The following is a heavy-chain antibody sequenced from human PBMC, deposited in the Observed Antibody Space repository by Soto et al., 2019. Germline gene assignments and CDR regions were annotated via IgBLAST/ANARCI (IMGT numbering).Heavy chain of an antibody. D-gene: IGHD6-13*01. V-gene: IGHV4-4*07. Sequence: TLSLTCTVSRGYVNTFHWSWVRQPAGKGLEWIGRIFPNGNTYYNPSLKSRVSISVDTSKNQFSLKLSSVTAADTAVYYCARDRGSSWMYKWFDPWGKGTLVTVSS. CDR2: IFPNGNT. J-gene: IGHJ5*02. CDR1: RGYVNTFH. CDR3: ARDRGSSWMYKWFDP.